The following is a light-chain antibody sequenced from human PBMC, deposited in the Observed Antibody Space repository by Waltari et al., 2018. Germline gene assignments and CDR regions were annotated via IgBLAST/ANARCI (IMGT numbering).Light chain of an antibody. CDR1: QSVLHSSNNKNY. J-gene: IGKJ4*01. CDR3: QQYYNAPLT. CDR2: WAS. Sequence: DIVMTQSPDSLALSLGERATNTCKSSQSVLHSSNNKNYLAWYQQKPGQPPNLLIYWASTRESGVPDRFSGSGSGTDFTLTISSLQAEDVAVYYCQQYYNAPLTFGGGTKVEIK. V-gene: IGKV4-1*01.